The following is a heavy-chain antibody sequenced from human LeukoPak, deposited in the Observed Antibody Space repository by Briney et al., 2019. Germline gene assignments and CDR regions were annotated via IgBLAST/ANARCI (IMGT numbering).Heavy chain of an antibody. V-gene: IGHV4-59*01. CDR1: GGSISSYY. J-gene: IGHJ4*02. D-gene: IGHD2-15*01. CDR2: ISYSGST. Sequence: PSETLSLTCTVSGGSISSYYWSWIRQPPGKRLEWIGYISYSGSTNYNPSLKSRVTISVDTSKNQFSLKLSSVTAADTAMYYCAREKSPDYCSGASCYFDYWGQGTLVTVSP. CDR3: AREKSPDYCSGASCYFDY.